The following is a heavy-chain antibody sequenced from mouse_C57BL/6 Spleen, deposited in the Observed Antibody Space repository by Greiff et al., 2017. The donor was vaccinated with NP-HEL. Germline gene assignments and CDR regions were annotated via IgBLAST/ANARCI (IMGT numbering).Heavy chain of an antibody. D-gene: IGHD1-1*01. Sequence: QVQLQQSGAELVRPGSSVKLSCKASGYTFTSYWMHWVKQRPIQGLEWIGNIDPSDSETHYNQKFKDKATLTVDKSSSTAYMQLSSLTSEDSAVYYCARGGLLRYFDYWGQGTTLTVSS. CDR2: IDPSDSET. J-gene: IGHJ2*01. CDR3: ARGGLLRYFDY. CDR1: GYTFTSYW. V-gene: IGHV1-52*01.